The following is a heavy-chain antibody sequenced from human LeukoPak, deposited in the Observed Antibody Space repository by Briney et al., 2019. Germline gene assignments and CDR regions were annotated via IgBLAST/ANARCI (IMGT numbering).Heavy chain of an antibody. D-gene: IGHD3-22*01. Sequence: GGTLRLSCAASGFTFSSYSMKWVRQAPGKGLEWVSSLSSSSSYIYYADSVKGRFTISRDNAKNSLYLQMNSLRAEDTAVYYCARVPHTYYYDSSGPWGQGTMVTVSS. CDR1: GFTFSSYS. J-gene: IGHJ3*01. CDR3: ARVPHTYYYDSSGP. CDR2: LSSSSSYI. V-gene: IGHV3-21*01.